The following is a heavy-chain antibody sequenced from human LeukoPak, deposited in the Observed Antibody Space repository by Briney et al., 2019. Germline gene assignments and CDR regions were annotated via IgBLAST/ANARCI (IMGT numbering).Heavy chain of an antibody. CDR1: GFTFSSYG. Sequence: GGSLRLSCAASGFTFSSYGMHWVRQAPGKGLEWVAVIWYDGSNKYYADSVEGRFTISRDNSKNTLYLQMNRLRGEDTAVYYCARDRVVVVPAAIFHYMDVWGKGTTVTVSS. J-gene: IGHJ6*03. CDR3: ARDRVVVVPAAIFHYMDV. D-gene: IGHD2-2*02. CDR2: IWYDGSNK. V-gene: IGHV3-33*01.